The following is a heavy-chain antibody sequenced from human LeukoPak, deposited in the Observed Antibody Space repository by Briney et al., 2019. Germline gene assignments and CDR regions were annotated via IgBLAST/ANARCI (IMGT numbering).Heavy chain of an antibody. CDR2: IYTSGST. CDR1: GGSISSGSYY. D-gene: IGHD2-21*02. Sequence: SQTLSLTCTVSGGSISSGSYYWSWIRQPAGKGLEWMGRIYTSGSTNYNPSLKSRVTISLDTSKNQFSLKLSSVTAADTAVYYCARGDCGGDCYTEYFQHWGQGTLVTVSS. J-gene: IGHJ1*01. V-gene: IGHV4-61*02. CDR3: ARGDCGGDCYTEYFQH.